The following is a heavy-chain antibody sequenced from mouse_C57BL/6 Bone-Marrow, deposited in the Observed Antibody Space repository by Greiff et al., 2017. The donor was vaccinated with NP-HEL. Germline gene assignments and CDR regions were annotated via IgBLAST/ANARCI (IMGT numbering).Heavy chain of an antibody. Sequence: EVQVVESGGGLVKPGGSLKLSCAASGFTFSSYAMSWVRQTPEKRLEWVATISDGGSYTYYPDNVKGRFTMSRDNAQNNLYLQMSHLKSEDTAMYYCARVYYGSSYVRYYFGCWGQGATLTVSS. V-gene: IGHV5-4*01. J-gene: IGHJ2*01. D-gene: IGHD1-1*01. CDR3: ARVYYGSSYVRYYFGC. CDR1: GFTFSSYA. CDR2: ISDGGSYT.